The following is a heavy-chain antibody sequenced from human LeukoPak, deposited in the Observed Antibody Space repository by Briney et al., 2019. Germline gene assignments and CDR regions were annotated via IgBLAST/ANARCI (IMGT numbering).Heavy chain of an antibody. Sequence: GGSLRLSCAASGFTVSSNYMSWVRQAPGKGLEWVSSISSSSSYIYYADSVKGRFTISRDNAKNSLYLQMNSLRAEDTAVYYCAREGAFDYWGQGTLVTVSS. D-gene: IGHD3-16*01. CDR2: ISSSSSYI. CDR3: AREGAFDY. CDR1: GFTVSSNY. V-gene: IGHV3-21*01. J-gene: IGHJ4*02.